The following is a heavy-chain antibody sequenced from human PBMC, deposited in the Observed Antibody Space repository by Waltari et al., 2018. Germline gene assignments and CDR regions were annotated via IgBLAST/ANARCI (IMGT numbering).Heavy chain of an antibody. J-gene: IGHJ4*02. Sequence: QVQLQESGPGLVKPSQTLSLTCTVSGDSISRGRYYWSWLRQHPGKGLEWIGHIYYSGSTDYNPSLKSRATISLDTSKNQFSLKLSSVTAADTALYYCARNLESGGNSPLDHWGQGALVTVSS. CDR3: ARNLESGGNSPLDH. V-gene: IGHV4-31*03. D-gene: IGHD2-21*02. CDR1: GDSISRGRYY. CDR2: IYYSGST.